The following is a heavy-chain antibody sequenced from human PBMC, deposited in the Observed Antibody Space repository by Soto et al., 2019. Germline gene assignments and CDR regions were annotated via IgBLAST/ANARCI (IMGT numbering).Heavy chain of an antibody. Sequence: GASVKVSCKASGFSFIDYSILWVRQAPGQSLEWLGWINAGNGNTKYSHKFQDRVTITSDTSATTTYMELRSLRSEDTAVFYWARSAKKTWLPDFWGQGTLVTVSS. J-gene: IGHJ1*01. CDR3: ARSAKKTWLPDF. CDR1: GFSFIDYS. V-gene: IGHV1-3*01. D-gene: IGHD5-12*01. CDR2: INAGNGNT.